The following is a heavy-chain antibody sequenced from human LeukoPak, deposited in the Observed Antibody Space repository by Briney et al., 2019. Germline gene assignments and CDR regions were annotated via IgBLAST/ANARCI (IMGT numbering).Heavy chain of an antibody. V-gene: IGHV1-2*02. CDR3: ARAGRIAARPYYYYYMDV. CDR1: GYTFTNYD. Sequence: ASVKVSCKASGYTFTNYDINWVRQATGQGLEWMGWINPNSGGTNYAQKFQGRVTMTRDTSISTAYMELSRLRSDDTAVYYCARAGRIAARPYYYYYMDVWGKGTTVTISS. D-gene: IGHD6-6*01. J-gene: IGHJ6*03. CDR2: INPNSGGT.